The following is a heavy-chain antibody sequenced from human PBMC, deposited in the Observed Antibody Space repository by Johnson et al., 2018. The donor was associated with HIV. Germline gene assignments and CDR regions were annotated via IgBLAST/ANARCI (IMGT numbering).Heavy chain of an antibody. CDR2: ISYDGSNK. D-gene: IGHD1-26*01. Sequence: VQLVESGGGVVQPGRSLRLSCAASGFTFSSYWMSWVRQAPGKGLEWVAVISYDGSNKYYADSVKGRFTISRDNSKNSLYLQMKSLRAEDTAVYYCARDLRVGAIDAFDIWGQGTMVTVSS. J-gene: IGHJ3*02. CDR3: ARDLRVGAIDAFDI. V-gene: IGHV3-30*03. CDR1: GFTFSSYW.